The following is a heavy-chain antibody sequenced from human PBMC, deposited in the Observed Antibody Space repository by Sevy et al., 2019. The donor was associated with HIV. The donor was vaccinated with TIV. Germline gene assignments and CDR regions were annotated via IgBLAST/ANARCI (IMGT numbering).Heavy chain of an antibody. Sequence: GGCLRLSCAASGFTFSSYAMLWVRQAPGKGLEWVAVISYDGSNKYYADSVKGRFTISRDNSKNTLYLQMNSLRAEDTAVYYCARERKLYYYDTWGQGTLVTVSS. J-gene: IGHJ5*02. D-gene: IGHD3-22*01. V-gene: IGHV3-30-3*01. CDR1: GFTFSSYA. CDR2: ISYDGSNK. CDR3: ARERKLYYYDT.